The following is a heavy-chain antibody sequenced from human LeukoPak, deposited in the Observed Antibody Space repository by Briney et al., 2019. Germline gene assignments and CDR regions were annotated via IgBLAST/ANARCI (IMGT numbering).Heavy chain of an antibody. V-gene: IGHV4-39*01. CDR2: IYYSGST. D-gene: IGHD6-19*01. CDR1: GGSITSNNYY. J-gene: IGHJ4*02. CDR3: ARHSGSGWLGY. Sequence: SETLSLTCAVSGGSITSNNYYWDWIRQPPGKGLEWIGSIYYSGSTNYNPSLKSRVTISVDTSKNQFSLKLSSVTAADTAVYYCARHSGSGWLGYWGQGTLVTVSS.